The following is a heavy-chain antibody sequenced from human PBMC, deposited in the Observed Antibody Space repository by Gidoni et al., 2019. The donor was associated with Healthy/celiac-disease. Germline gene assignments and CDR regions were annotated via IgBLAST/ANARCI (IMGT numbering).Heavy chain of an antibody. V-gene: IGHV4-39*01. CDR2: ICYSGST. D-gene: IGHD2-15*01. J-gene: IGHJ4*02. CDR3: ARHRKRYCSGGSCFLPDY. Sequence: QLQLQESGPGLVKPSETLSLTCPVSGGSISSSSYYWGWIRQPPGKGLEWIGSICYSGSTYYNPSLTSRVTISVDTSKNQFSLKLSSVTAADTAVYYCARHRKRYCSGGSCFLPDYWGQGTLVTVSS. CDR1: GGSISSSSYY.